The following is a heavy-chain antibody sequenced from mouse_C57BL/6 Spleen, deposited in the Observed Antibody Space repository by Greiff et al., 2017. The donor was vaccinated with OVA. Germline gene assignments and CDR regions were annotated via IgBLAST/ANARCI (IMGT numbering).Heavy chain of an antibody. CDR1: GYAFSSSW. J-gene: IGHJ2*01. Sequence: VQLVESGPELVKPGASVKISCKASGYAFSSSWMNWVKQRPGKGLEWIGRIYPGDGDTNYNGKFKGKATLTADKSSSTAYMQLSSLTSEDSAVYFCAREDSPPYFDYWGQGTTLTVSS. CDR2: IYPGDGDT. V-gene: IGHV1-82*01. D-gene: IGHD3-3*01. CDR3: AREDSPPYFDY.